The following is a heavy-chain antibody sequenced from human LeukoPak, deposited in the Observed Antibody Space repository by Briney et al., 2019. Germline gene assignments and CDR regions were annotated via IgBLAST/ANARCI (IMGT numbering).Heavy chain of an antibody. CDR3: ARGRERPSDALRSWQTGEFDY. V-gene: IGHV1-46*01. Sequence: ASVKVSCKASGYTFTSYYMHWVRRAPGQGLEWMGIINPSVGSTRYAQKFQGSVTMTRDTSTSTVYMELSSLRSEDTAVYYCARGRERPSDALRSWQTGEFDYWGQGTLAPVSS. CDR1: GYTFTSYY. D-gene: IGHD6-13*01. J-gene: IGHJ4*02. CDR2: INPSVGST.